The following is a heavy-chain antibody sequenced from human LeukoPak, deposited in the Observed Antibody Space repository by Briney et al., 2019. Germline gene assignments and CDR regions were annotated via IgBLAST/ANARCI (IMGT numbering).Heavy chain of an antibody. Sequence: GRSLRLSCAASGFTFSSYGMHWVRQAPGKGLEWVAVISYDGSNKYYADSVKGRFTISRDNANNSLYLQMNSLRAEDSAVYYCARDPRDIAYMDVWGKGTMVTVSS. V-gene: IGHV3-30*03. CDR3: ARDPRDIAYMDV. J-gene: IGHJ6*03. D-gene: IGHD5-12*01. CDR2: ISYDGSNK. CDR1: GFTFSSYG.